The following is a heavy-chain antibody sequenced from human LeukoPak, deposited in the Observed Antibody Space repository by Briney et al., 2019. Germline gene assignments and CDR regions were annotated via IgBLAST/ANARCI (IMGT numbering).Heavy chain of an antibody. D-gene: IGHD1-26*01. J-gene: IGHJ4*02. Sequence: GGSLRLSCAASGFTFSSYAMSWVRQAPGKGLEWVSAISGSGGSTYYADSVKGRFTISRDNSKNTLYPQMNSLRAEDTAVYYCAKDLHDIVGATTFDYWGQGTLVTVSS. V-gene: IGHV3-23*01. CDR1: GFTFSSYA. CDR2: ISGSGGST. CDR3: AKDLHDIVGATTFDY.